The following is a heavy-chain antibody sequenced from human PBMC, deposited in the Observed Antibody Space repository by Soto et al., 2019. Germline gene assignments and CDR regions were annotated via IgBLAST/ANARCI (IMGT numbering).Heavy chain of an antibody. Sequence: GASVKVSCKASGYTFTGYAMHWVRQAPGQRLEWMGWINAGNGNTKYSQKFQGRFTITRDTSASTAYMELSSLRSEDTAVYCCAKGEWSYCRGGSCYYFDYWGQGTVVTVSS. J-gene: IGHJ4*02. D-gene: IGHD2-15*01. CDR3: AKGEWSYCRGGSCYYFDY. V-gene: IGHV1-3*01. CDR1: GYTFTGYA. CDR2: INAGNGNT.